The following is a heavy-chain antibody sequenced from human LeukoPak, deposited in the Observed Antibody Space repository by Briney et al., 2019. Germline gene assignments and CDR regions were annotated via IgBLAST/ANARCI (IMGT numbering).Heavy chain of an antibody. Sequence: KPSQTLSLTCTVSGGSISSRGYYWGWIRQPPGKGLEWIGSIYYSGSTYYNPSLKSRVTISVDTSKNQFSLKLSSVTAADTAVYYCARWPWYYYGSGSYYNEDFDYWGQGTLVTVSS. D-gene: IGHD3-10*01. CDR1: GGSISSRGYY. J-gene: IGHJ4*02. CDR3: ARWPWYYYGSGSYYNEDFDY. CDR2: IYYSGST. V-gene: IGHV4-39*01.